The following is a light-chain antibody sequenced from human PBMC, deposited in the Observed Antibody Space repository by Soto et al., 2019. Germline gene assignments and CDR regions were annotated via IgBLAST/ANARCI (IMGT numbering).Light chain of an antibody. Sequence: EIEMPQTPSSLSASVGDRVTFTCRASQTIRTYLNWYQQKPGKVPDLLIYSASGLRSGVPSRFSGSGSGTDFTLSISSLQPEDFATYFCQQSFSSPWTFGQGAKV. CDR3: QQSFSSPWT. CDR2: SAS. V-gene: IGKV1-39*01. J-gene: IGKJ1*01. CDR1: QTIRTY.